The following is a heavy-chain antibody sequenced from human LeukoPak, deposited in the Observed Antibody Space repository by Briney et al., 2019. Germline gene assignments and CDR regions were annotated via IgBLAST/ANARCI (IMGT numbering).Heavy chain of an antibody. D-gene: IGHD3-9*01. CDR3: ARDSDWAFAS. Sequence: GGSLRLSCAASGFTFSTYPMNWVRQAPGKGLEWISNIRDTGNDMYYADSVKGRFTISRDNAKNSLYLQMNSLRAEDTAVYYCARDSDWAFASWGLGTLVTVSS. CDR1: GFTFSTYP. J-gene: IGHJ5*02. V-gene: IGHV3-48*01. CDR2: IRDTGNDM.